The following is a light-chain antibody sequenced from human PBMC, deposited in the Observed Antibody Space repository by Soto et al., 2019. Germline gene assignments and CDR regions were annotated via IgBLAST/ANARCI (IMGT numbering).Light chain of an antibody. V-gene: IGKV3-15*01. CDR3: QQYNNWLWT. CDR2: GAS. Sequence: EIVMTQSPATVSVSPGKRATLSCRASQSVNSNLVWYQHKPGQAPRLLIYGASTRATGIPARFSGSGSGTDFTLTISSLQSEDFALYYCQQYNNWLWTFGQGTRVEIK. CDR1: QSVNSN. J-gene: IGKJ1*01.